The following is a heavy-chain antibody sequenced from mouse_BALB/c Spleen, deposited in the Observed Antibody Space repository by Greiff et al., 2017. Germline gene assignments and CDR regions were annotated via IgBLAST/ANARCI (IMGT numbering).Heavy chain of an antibody. CDR1: GYSITSDYA. CDR3: ASEGLRRGFAY. CDR2: ISYSGST. Sequence: EVQLQESGPGLVKPSQSLSLTCTVTGYSITSDYAWNWIRQFPGNKLEWMGYISYSGSTSYNPSLKSRISITRDTSKNQFFLQLNSVTTEDTATYYCASEGLRRGFAYWGQGTLVTVSA. V-gene: IGHV3-2*02. J-gene: IGHJ3*01. D-gene: IGHD2-4*01.